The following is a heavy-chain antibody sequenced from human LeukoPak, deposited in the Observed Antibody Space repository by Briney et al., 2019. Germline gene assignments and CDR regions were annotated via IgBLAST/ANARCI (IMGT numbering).Heavy chain of an antibody. D-gene: IGHD5-12*01. CDR1: GFTFSNYS. CDR2: ISTRSGTI. CDR3: ARDRGGYEFFDS. J-gene: IGHJ4*02. V-gene: IGHV3-48*02. Sequence: GGSLRLSCAASGFTFSNYSMNWVRQAPGKGLEWVSYISTRSGTIYYTDSVKGRFTISRDNAKNSLYLQMNSLRDEDTAVYYCARDRGGYEFFDSWGQGILVTVSS.